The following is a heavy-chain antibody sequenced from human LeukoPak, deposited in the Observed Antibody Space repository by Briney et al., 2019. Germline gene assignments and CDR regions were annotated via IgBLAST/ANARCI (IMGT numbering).Heavy chain of an antibody. CDR3: ARRNYGDSDDVFDI. J-gene: IGHJ3*02. CDR2: IIPIFGTA. Sequence: SVKVSCKASGGTFSSYAISWVRQAPGQGLEWMGGIIPIFGTANYAQKFQGRVTITADKSTSTAYMELSSLRSEDTAMYYCARRNYGDSDDVFDIWGQGTMVTVSS. CDR1: GGTFSSYA. D-gene: IGHD4-17*01. V-gene: IGHV1-69*06.